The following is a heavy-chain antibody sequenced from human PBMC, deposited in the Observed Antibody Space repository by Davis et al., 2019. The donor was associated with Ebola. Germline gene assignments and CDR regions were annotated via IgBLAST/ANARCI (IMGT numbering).Heavy chain of an antibody. D-gene: IGHD3-3*01. V-gene: IGHV3-23*01. J-gene: IGHJ5*02. CDR3: AKDRFTSFDNWFDP. CDR2: ISGGGEST. CDR1: GFTFSVYA. Sequence: GGSLTLSCATSGFTFSVYAMSCVRQTSGKGLEWVAGISGGGESTYYADSVRGRFAISRDSSDNTLYLKMESLRVEDTATYYCAKDRFTSFDNWFDPWGQGTLVTVSS.